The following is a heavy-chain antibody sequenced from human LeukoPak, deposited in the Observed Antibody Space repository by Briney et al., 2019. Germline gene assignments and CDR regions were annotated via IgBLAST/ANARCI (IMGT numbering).Heavy chain of an antibody. D-gene: IGHD2-21*02. CDR1: LGTFSSYA. CDR3: ARDLGKHIVVVTADYYYYMDV. Sequence: SVKVSCKASLGTFSSYAISWVRQAPGQGLEWMVGIIPIFGTANYAQKFEGSVTITADESTSTAYMELSSLRSEDTAVYYCARDLGKHIVVVTADYYYYMDVWGKGTTVTVSS. J-gene: IGHJ6*03. V-gene: IGHV1-69*13. CDR2: IIPIFGTA.